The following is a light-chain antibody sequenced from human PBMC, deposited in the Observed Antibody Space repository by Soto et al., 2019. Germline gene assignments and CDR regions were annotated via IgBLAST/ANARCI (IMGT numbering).Light chain of an antibody. Sequence: MTQSPATLSVSPGERATLSCRASQFIGSNLAWYQQKSGEAPRLLMYDASSRATGIPARFSGSGSGTEFTLTISSLQSEDFAIYYCQQYNNWPPLTFGGGTKVEIK. J-gene: IGKJ4*01. CDR2: DAS. CDR1: QFIGSN. V-gene: IGKV3-15*01. CDR3: QQYNNWPPLT.